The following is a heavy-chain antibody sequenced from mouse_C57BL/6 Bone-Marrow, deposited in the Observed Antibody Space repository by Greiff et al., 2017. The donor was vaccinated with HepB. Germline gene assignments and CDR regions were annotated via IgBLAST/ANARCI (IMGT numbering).Heavy chain of an antibody. D-gene: IGHD4-1*01. J-gene: IGHJ1*03. Sequence: QVQLKESGAELVKPGASVKISCKASGYAFSSYWMNWVKQRPGKGLEWIGQIYPGDGDTNYNGKFKGKATLTADKSSSTAYMQLSSLTSEDSAVYFCARGGNWGWYFDVWGTGTTVTVSS. CDR3: ARGGNWGWYFDV. CDR1: GYAFSSYW. V-gene: IGHV1-80*01. CDR2: IYPGDGDT.